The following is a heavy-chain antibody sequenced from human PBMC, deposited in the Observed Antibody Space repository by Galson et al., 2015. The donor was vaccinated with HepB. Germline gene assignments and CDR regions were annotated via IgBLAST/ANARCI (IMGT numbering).Heavy chain of an antibody. CDR1: GYSLTSYW. CDR2: IDPRDSYT. J-gene: IGHJ4*02. CDR3: ARQSKYGSGYPIDY. V-gene: IGHV5-10-1*01. Sequence: QSGAEVKKPGESLRISCKGSGYSLTSYWIIWVRQMPGKGLEWMGKIDPRDSYTNYSPSFQGHVSISVDKSISTAYLQWSSLEASDTAMYYCARQSKYGSGYPIDYWGQGTLVTVSS. D-gene: IGHD3-22*01.